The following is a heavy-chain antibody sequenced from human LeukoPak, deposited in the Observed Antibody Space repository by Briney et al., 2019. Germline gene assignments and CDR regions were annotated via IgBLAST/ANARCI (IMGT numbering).Heavy chain of an antibody. CDR3: VRGFSGVVGDY. CDR1: GGSLSDYY. CDR2: IKPGGIT. V-gene: IGHV4-34*01. Sequence: SETRSLTCAVYGGSLSDYYWSWIRQPPGEGLEWIGEIKPGGITNYNPSVKSRVTISADTSKNQLFLNVNSATAADTAVYYCVRGFSGVVGDYWGQGTLVTVSS. D-gene: IGHD3-10*01. J-gene: IGHJ4*02.